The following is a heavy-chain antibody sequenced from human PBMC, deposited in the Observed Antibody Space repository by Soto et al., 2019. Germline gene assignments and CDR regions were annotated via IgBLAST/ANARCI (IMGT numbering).Heavy chain of an antibody. J-gene: IGHJ4*02. CDR3: ARRPKRGSYSWCFDY. Sequence: QLQLQESGPGLVKPSETLSLTCTVSGGSITSNAYYWGWIRQPPGKGLEWLGYIYYSGSASYNPSLKRLVTMSVDTSKNQFSLKLSSVTAADTAVYYCARRPKRGSYSWCFDYWGQGTLVTVSS. V-gene: IGHV4-39*01. CDR1: GGSITSNAYY. D-gene: IGHD1-26*01. CDR2: IYYSGSA.